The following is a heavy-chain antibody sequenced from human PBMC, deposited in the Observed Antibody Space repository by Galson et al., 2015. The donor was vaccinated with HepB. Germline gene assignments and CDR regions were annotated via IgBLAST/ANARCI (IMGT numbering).Heavy chain of an antibody. CDR1: GFTFSSYA. D-gene: IGHD2-15*01. J-gene: IGHJ5*02. Sequence: SLRLSCAASGFTFSSYAMHWVRQAPGKGLEWVAVISYDGSNKYYADSVKGRFTISRDNSKNTLYLQMNSLRVEDTSVYYCVRDRARDIDFGNWFDPWGQGTLVTVSS. V-gene: IGHV3-30*04. CDR3: VRDRARDIDFGNWFDP. CDR2: ISYDGSNK.